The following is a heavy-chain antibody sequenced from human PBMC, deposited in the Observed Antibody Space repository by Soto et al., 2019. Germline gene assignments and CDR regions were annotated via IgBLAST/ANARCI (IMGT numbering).Heavy chain of an antibody. V-gene: IGHV3-30*18. Sequence: QVQLVESGGGVVQPGRSLRLSCAASGFTFSCFGMHWVRHTPGKGLEWLAVISYDGSHKLHADSVQGRFTISRDNSKNTLSLQMNSLRTEDTAVYYCAKDLGLDSSASYPYHWGQGTLVSVSS. CDR2: ISYDGSHK. CDR1: GFTFSCFG. J-gene: IGHJ5*02. D-gene: IGHD3-10*01. CDR3: AKDLGLDSSASYPYH.